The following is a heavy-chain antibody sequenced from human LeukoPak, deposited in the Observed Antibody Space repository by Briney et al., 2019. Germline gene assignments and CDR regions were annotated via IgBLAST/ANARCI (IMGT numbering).Heavy chain of an antibody. CDR2: ISSSGNTI. CDR1: GFTFSSYE. D-gene: IGHD1-26*01. V-gene: IGHV3-48*03. J-gene: IGHJ4*02. Sequence: GGSLRLSCAASGFTFSSYEMNWVRQAPGKGLEWVSYISSSGNTIYYADSVKGRFTISRDNAKNSLYLQMSSLRAEDTAIYYCARDDIVGATFPGIYYFDYWGQGTLVTVSS. CDR3: ARDDIVGATFPGIYYFDY.